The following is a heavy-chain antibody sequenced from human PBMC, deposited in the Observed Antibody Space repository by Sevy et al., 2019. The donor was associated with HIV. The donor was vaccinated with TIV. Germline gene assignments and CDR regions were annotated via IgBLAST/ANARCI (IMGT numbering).Heavy chain of an antibody. CDR1: GFTFDNYG. CDR3: AKEAYRNGWYSGSDH. Sequence: GGSLRLSCATSGFTFDNYGMHWVRQAPGRALEWVALISHDGNTRDYADSLKGRFTISRDNSKNTLYLQMNRLRVEDTALYYCAKEAYRNGWYSGSDHWGQGTPVTVSS. V-gene: IGHV3-30*18. D-gene: IGHD6-19*01. CDR2: ISHDGNTR. J-gene: IGHJ4*02.